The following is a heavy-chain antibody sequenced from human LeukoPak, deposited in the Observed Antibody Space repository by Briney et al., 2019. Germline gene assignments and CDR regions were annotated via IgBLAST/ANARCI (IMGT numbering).Heavy chain of an antibody. CDR1: GYTFTSYG. CDR3: ARDLKRGYSSGRYSWGTGSSNDY. J-gene: IGHJ4*02. D-gene: IGHD6-19*01. V-gene: IGHV1-18*01. CDR2: ISGYNGNT. Sequence: GASVKVSCKASGYTFTSYGISWVRQAPGQGLEWMGWISGYNGNTNYAQQKLQGRVTMTTDTSTSTAYMELRGLRSDDTAVYYCARDLKRGYSSGRYSWGTGSSNDYWGQGTLVTVSS.